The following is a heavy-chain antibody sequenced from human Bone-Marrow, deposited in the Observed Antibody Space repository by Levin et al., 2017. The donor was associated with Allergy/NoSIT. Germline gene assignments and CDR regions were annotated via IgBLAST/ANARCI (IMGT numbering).Heavy chain of an antibody. CDR1: GYTFSRFW. Sequence: GESLKISCEASGYTFSRFWIGWVRQMPGKGLEWMGIIYPADLDIRYSPSFQGHVTISADTSSSIVYLQWSRLMASDTAMYFCARLMHDYKDGFDLWGQGTMVTVSS. D-gene: IGHD3-16*01. CDR3: ARLMHDYKDGFDL. V-gene: IGHV5-51*01. J-gene: IGHJ3*01. CDR2: IYPADLDI.